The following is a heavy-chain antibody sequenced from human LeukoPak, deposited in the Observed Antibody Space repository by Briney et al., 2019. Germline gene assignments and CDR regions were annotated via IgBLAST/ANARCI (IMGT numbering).Heavy chain of an antibody. J-gene: IGHJ5*02. CDR2: ISAYNGNT. D-gene: IGHD2-2*01. CDR3: AGVVPAAGARFDP. CDR1: GYTFTSYA. Sequence: GASVKVSCKASGYTFTSYAISWVRQAPGQGLEWMGWISAYNGNTNYAQKLQGRVTMTTDTSTSTAYMELRSLRSDDTAVYYCAGVVPAAGARFDPWGQGTLVTVSS. V-gene: IGHV1-18*04.